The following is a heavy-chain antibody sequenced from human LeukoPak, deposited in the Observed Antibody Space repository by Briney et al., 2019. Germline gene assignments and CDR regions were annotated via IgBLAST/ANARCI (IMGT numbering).Heavy chain of an antibody. CDR2: ISYDGSNK. V-gene: IGHV3-30*18. CDR3: AKWSTANDY. J-gene: IGHJ4*02. Sequence: GGSLRLSCAASGFTFSSYGMHWVRQAPGKGLEWVAVISYDGSNKYYADSVKGRFTISRDNSKNTLYLQMNSLRAGDTAVYYCAKWSTANDYWGQGTLVTVSS. D-gene: IGHD4/OR15-4a*01. CDR1: GFTFSSYG.